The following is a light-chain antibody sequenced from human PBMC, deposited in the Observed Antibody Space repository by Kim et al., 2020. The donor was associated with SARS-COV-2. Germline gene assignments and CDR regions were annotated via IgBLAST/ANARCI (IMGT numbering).Light chain of an antibody. Sequence: SPAESATLSCRASQSVSSSYLAWYQHKPGQAPRLLIYGASSMATGIPDRFSGSGSGTDFTLTISRLEPEDFAVYYCQQYGSSPGTFGPGTKVDIK. CDR2: GAS. J-gene: IGKJ3*01. CDR1: QSVSSSY. V-gene: IGKV3-20*01. CDR3: QQYGSSPGT.